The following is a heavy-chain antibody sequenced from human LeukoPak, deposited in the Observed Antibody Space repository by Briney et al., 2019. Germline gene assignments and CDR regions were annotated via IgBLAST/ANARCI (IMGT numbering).Heavy chain of an antibody. D-gene: IGHD3-10*01. Sequence: PGGSLRLSCAASGFTFSSYAMHWVRQAPGKGLEWVAVISYDGSNKYYADSVKGRFTISRDNSKNTLYLQMNSLRAEDTAVYYCARDLRGSGSYIPYWGQGTLVTVSS. CDR2: ISYDGSNK. V-gene: IGHV3-30*04. J-gene: IGHJ4*02. CDR1: GFTFSSYA. CDR3: ARDLRGSGSYIPY.